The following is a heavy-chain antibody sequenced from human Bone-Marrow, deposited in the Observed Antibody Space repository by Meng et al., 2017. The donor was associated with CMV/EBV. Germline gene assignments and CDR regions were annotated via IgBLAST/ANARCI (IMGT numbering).Heavy chain of an antibody. CDR3: AADFLGSGWTGAFDL. D-gene: IGHD6-19*01. V-gene: IGHV1-69*05. CDR2: IIPIFGTA. J-gene: IGHJ2*01. Sequence: SVKVSCKASGGTFSSYAISWVRQAPGQGLEWMGGIIPIFGTANYAQKFQGRVTITTDESTSTAYMELSSLRSEDTAVYYCAADFLGSGWTGAFDLWGRGTLVTVSS. CDR1: GGTFSSYA.